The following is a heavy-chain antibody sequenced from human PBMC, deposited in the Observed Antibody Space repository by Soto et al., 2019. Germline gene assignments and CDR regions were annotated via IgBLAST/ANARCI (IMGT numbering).Heavy chain of an antibody. CDR2: ISWDGGRT. V-gene: IGHV3-43*01. J-gene: IGHJ4*02. Sequence: GGSLRLSCAASGFSFEDYTMHWVRHTPGKGPEWISLISWDGGRTLYSDSVKGRFTISRDSSRNTLFLQLNSLRAEDTAVYYCAKEFGSTWIDHWGEGTLVTVSS. D-gene: IGHD6-13*01. CDR1: GFSFEDYT. CDR3: AKEFGSTWIDH.